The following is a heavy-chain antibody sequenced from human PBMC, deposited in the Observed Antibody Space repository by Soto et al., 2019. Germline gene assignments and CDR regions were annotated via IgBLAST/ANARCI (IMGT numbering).Heavy chain of an antibody. J-gene: IGHJ4*02. CDR3: ARATVAPNYYDFWSGYENPFDY. D-gene: IGHD3-3*01. CDR2: IIPILGIA. CDR1: GGTFSSYT. Sequence: GASVKVSCKASGGTFSSYTISWVRQAPGQGLEWMGRIIPILGIANYAQKFQGRVTITADKSTSTAYMELSSLRSVDTAVYYCARATVAPNYYDFWSGYENPFDYWGQGTLVTVSS. V-gene: IGHV1-69*02.